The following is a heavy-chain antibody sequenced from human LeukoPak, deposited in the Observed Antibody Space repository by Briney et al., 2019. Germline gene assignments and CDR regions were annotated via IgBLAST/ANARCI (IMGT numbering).Heavy chain of an antibody. CDR3: AREGRLPVDY. D-gene: IGHD2-2*01. CDR2: ISSSGSTI. V-gene: IGHV3-11*01. Sequence: PGGSLRLSCAASGFTFSDYYMSWIRHAPGEGREWVSYISSSGSTIYYADSVKGRFTISSDNTKTSLYLQMNSLRAEDTAVYYCAREGRLPVDYWGQGTLVTVSS. CDR1: GFTFSDYY. J-gene: IGHJ4*02.